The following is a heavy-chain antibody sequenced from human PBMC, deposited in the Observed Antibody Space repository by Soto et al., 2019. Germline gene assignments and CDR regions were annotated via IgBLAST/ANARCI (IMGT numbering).Heavy chain of an antibody. V-gene: IGHV3-11*05. CDR1: GFTFSDYY. Sequence: PGGSLRLSCAASGFTFSDYYMSWIRQAPGKGLEWVSYISSSSSYTNYADSVKGRFTISRDNAKNSLYLQMNSLRAEDTAVYYCARVSRENGYNYQRAFDYWGQGTLVTVSS. CDR3: ARVSRENGYNYQRAFDY. CDR2: ISSSSSYT. D-gene: IGHD5-12*01. J-gene: IGHJ4*02.